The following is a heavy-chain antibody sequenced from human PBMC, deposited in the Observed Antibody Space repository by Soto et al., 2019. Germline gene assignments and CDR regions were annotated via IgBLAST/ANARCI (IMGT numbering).Heavy chain of an antibody. CDR3: ARDQSGYYDSSGYWWYLDY. V-gene: IGHV4-59*01. J-gene: IGHJ4*02. CDR1: GGSISSYY. D-gene: IGHD3-22*01. Sequence: SETLSLTCTVSGGSISSYYWSWIRQPPGKGLEWIGYIYYSGSTNYNPSLKSRVTISVDTSKNQFSLKLSSVTAADTAVYYCARDQSGYYDSSGYWWYLDYWGQGVLVTVSS. CDR2: IYYSGST.